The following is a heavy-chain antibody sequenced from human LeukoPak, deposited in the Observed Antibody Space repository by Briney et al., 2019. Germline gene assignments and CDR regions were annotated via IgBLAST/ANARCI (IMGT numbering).Heavy chain of an antibody. V-gene: IGHV3-9*01. Sequence: GGSLRLSCAASGFTFDDYAMHWVRQAPGKGLEWVSGISWNSGSIGYADSVKGRFTISRDNAKNSLYLQMNSLRAEDTAVYYCARDRDYYDSSGYYPFIYYYYGMDVWGQGTTVTVSS. CDR3: ARDRDYYDSSGYYPFIYYYYGMDV. J-gene: IGHJ6*02. D-gene: IGHD3-22*01. CDR2: ISWNSGSI. CDR1: GFTFDDYA.